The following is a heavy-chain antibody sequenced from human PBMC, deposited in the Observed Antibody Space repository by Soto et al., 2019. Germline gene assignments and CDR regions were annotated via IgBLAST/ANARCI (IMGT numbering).Heavy chain of an antibody. CDR1: GYTFTSYG. CDR3: ARDTNWKNYYGMDV. V-gene: IGHV1-18*01. CDR2: ISAYNGNT. J-gene: IGHJ6*02. D-gene: IGHD1-1*01. Sequence: ASVKVSCKASGYTFTSYGISWVRQAPGQGLEWMGRISAYNGNTNYAQKFQGRVTMIRDTSTSTVYMELSSLRSEDTAVYYCARDTNWKNYYGMDVWGQGTTVTVSS.